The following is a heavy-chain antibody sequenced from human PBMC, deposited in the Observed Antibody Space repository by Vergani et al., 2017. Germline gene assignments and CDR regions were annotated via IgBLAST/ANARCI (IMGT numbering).Heavy chain of an antibody. J-gene: IGHJ4*02. D-gene: IGHD2-2*02. CDR3: ATIGYRRWGYYFDY. CDR1: GDSISSNNC. Sequence: QVQLQESGPGLVKPPGTLSLTCAVSGDSISSNNCWTWLRQPPGKGLEWIGKICPTEDTKYSPSLKSRVTVSVDESRNLFSLRLNSVTAADTAVYYCATIGYRRWGYYFDYWGQGILVTVSS. CDR2: ICPTEDT. V-gene: IGHV4-4*03.